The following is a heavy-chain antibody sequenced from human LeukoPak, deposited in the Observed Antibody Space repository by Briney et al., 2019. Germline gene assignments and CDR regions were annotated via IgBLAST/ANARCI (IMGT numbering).Heavy chain of an antibody. CDR1: GYTFTSYG. V-gene: IGHV1-18*01. J-gene: IGHJ3*02. Sequence: ASVKVSCKASGYTFTSYGISWVRQAPGQGLEWVGWISAYNGNTNYAQKLQGRVTMTTDTSTSTAYMELRSLRSDDTAVYYCANLLGDHDAFDIWGQGTMVTVSS. CDR3: ANLLGDHDAFDI. D-gene: IGHD3-10*01. CDR2: ISAYNGNT.